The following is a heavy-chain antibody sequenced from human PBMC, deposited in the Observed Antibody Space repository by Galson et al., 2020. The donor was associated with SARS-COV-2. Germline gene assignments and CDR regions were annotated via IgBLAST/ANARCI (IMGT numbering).Heavy chain of an antibody. CDR3: ARDAGTRRKYYYYGMDV. CDR1: GFTFSSYW. J-gene: IGHJ6*02. CDR2: IKQDGSEK. V-gene: IGHV3-7*01. Sequence: GESLKISCAASGFTFSSYWMSWVRQAPGKGLEWVANIKQDGSEKYYVDSVKGRFTISRDNAKNSLYLQMNSLRAEDTAVYYCARDAGTRRKYYYYGMDVWGQGTTVTVSS. D-gene: IGHD3-10*01.